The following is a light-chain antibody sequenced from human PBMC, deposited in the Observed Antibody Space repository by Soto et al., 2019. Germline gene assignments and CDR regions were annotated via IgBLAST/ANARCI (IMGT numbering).Light chain of an antibody. CDR1: SSDVGSYNY. CDR3: SSYTTSSTHVV. Sequence: QSALTQPASVSGSPGQSITISCTRTSSDVGSYNYVSWYQQYPGKAPKLMIYDVSNRPSGVSYRFSGSKSGNTASLTISGLQAEDEADYYRSSYTTSSTHVVFGGGTKLTVL. V-gene: IGLV2-14*01. J-gene: IGLJ2*01. CDR2: DVS.